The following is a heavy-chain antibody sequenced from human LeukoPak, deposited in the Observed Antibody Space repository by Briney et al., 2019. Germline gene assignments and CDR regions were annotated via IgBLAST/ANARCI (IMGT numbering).Heavy chain of an antibody. CDR1: GYSFTSYW. D-gene: IGHD3-22*01. CDR2: IYPGDSDT. CDR3: ARYHYDSSGYPDFDY. V-gene: IGHV5-51*01. J-gene: IGHJ4*02. Sequence: TRGESLKISCKGSGYSFTSYWIGWVRQMPGKGLEWMGIIYPGDSDTRYSPSFQGQVTISADKSISTAYLQWSSLKASDTAMYYCARYHYDSSGYPDFDYWGQGTLVTVSS.